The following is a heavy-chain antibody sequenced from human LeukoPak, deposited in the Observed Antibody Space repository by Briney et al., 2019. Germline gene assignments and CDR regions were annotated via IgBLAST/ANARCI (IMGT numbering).Heavy chain of an antibody. CDR1: GGSVSSGSYY. D-gene: IGHD3-10*01. Sequence: SETLSLTCTVSGGSVSSGSYYWSWIRQPPGKGLEWIGYIYYSGSTNYNPSLKSRVTISVYTSKNQFSLKLNSVTAADTAVYYCARAYYYGSGSMDYWGQGTLVTVSS. V-gene: IGHV4-61*01. J-gene: IGHJ4*02. CDR3: ARAYYYGSGSMDY. CDR2: IYYSGST.